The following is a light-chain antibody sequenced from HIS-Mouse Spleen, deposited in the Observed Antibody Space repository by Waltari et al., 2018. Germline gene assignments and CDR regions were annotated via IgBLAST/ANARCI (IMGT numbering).Light chain of an antibody. V-gene: IGLV2-14*03. CDR1: SSDVGGYNY. J-gene: IGLJ1*01. CDR3: SSYTSSSTYV. CDR2: DVS. Sequence: QSALTQPASVSGSPGQSITISCTGTSSDVGGYNYVSWYQQHPGKPPKLMIYDVSNRPSGVSNRFSGSKSGNTASLTISGLQAEDEADCYCSSYTSSSTYVFGTGTKVTVL.